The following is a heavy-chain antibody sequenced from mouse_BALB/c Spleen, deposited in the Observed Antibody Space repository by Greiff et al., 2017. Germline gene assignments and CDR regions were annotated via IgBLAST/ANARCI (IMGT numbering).Heavy chain of an antibody. CDR3: ARDNWDPYYFDY. D-gene: IGHD4-1*02. CDR1: GFTFTDYY. Sequence: EVKLMESGGGLVQPGGSLRLSCATSGFTFTDYYMSWVRQPPGKALEWLGFIRNKANGYTTEYSASVKGRFTISRDNSQSILYLQMNTLRAEDSATYYCARDNWDPYYFDYWGQGTTLTVSS. J-gene: IGHJ2*01. V-gene: IGHV7-3*02. CDR2: IRNKANGYTT.